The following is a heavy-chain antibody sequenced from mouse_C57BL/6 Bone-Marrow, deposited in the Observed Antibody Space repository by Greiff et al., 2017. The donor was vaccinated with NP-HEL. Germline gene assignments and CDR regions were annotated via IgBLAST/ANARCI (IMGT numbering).Heavy chain of an antibody. D-gene: IGHD1-1*01. V-gene: IGHV1-54*01. J-gene: IGHJ1*03. CDR3: ARQYGSSYWYFDV. Sequence: QVQLQQSGAELVRPGTSVKVSCKASGYAFTNYLIEWVKQRPGQGLEWIGVINPGSGGTNYNEKCKGKATLTADKSSSTAYMQLSSLTSEDSAVYFCARQYGSSYWYFDVWGTGTTVTVSS. CDR1: GYAFTNYL. CDR2: INPGSGGT.